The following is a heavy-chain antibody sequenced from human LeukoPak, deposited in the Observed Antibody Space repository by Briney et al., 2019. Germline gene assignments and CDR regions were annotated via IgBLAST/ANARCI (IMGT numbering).Heavy chain of an antibody. D-gene: IGHD3-22*01. CDR3: ARGYYDSPGEYFQH. V-gene: IGHV1-8*03. CDR1: GYTFTSYD. Sequence: GASVKVSCKASGYTFTSYDINWVRQATGQGLEWMGWMNPNSGNTGYAQKFQGRVTITRNTSISTAYMELSSLRSDDTAVYYCARGYYDSPGEYFQHWGQGTLVTVTS. J-gene: IGHJ1*01. CDR2: MNPNSGNT.